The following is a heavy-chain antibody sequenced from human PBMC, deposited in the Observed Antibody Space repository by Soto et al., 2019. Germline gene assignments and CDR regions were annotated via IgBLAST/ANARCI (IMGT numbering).Heavy chain of an antibody. CDR1: GYTFTSYD. V-gene: IGHV1-8*01. D-gene: IGHD2-15*01. Sequence: ASVKVSCKASGYTFTSYDINWVRQATGQGLEWMGWMNPNSGNTGYAQKFQGRVTMTRNTSISTAYMELSSLRSEDTAVYYCARARPCSGGSCYSRGAFDIWGQGTMVTVSS. CDR2: MNPNSGNT. CDR3: ARARPCSGGSCYSRGAFDI. J-gene: IGHJ3*02.